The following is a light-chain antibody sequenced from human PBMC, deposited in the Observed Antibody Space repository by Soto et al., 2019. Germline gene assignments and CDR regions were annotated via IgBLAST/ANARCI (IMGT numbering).Light chain of an antibody. CDR3: QQYSNWPPVT. CDR1: QSVSSSY. J-gene: IGKJ1*01. V-gene: IGKV3-15*01. CDR2: GAS. Sequence: EIVLTQSPGTLSLSPGERATLSCRASQSVSSSYLAWYQQNPGQAPRLLIYGASTRDTGIPARFSGSGSGTEFTLTISSLQSEDFAVYYCQQYSNWPPVTFGQGTKVDIK.